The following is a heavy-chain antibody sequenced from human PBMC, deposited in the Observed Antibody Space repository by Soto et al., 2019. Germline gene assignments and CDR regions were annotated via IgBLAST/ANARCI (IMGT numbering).Heavy chain of an antibody. CDR2: INHSGST. Sequence: QVQLQQWGAGLLKPSETLSLTCAVYGGSFSGYYWSWIRQPPGKGLEWIGEINHSGSTNYNPSLQSRVTISVDTSKNQYSLKLSAVTAADTAVYYCARGRRYSGYGMEVWGQGTTVTVSS. CDR1: GGSFSGYY. CDR3: ARGRRYSGYGMEV. J-gene: IGHJ6*02. V-gene: IGHV4-34*01. D-gene: IGHD5-12*01.